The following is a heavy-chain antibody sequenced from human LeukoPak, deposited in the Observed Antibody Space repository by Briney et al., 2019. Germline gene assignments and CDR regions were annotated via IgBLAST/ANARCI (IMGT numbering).Heavy chain of an antibody. CDR2: ISAYNGNT. V-gene: IGHV1-18*01. J-gene: IGHJ6*03. Sequence: GASVKVSCKASGYTFTSYGISWVRQAPGQGLEWMGWISAYNGNTNYAQKLQGRVTMTTDTSTSTAYMELSSLRSEDTAVYYCARGPDCSSTSCYTDYYYYMDVWGKGTTVTVSS. CDR1: GYTFTSYG. D-gene: IGHD2-2*02. CDR3: ARGPDCSSTSCYTDYYYYMDV.